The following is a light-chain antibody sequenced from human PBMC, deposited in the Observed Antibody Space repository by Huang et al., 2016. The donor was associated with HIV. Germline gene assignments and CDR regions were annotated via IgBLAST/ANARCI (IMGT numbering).Light chain of an antibody. CDR2: LGS. CDR1: QSLLHNPGYNY. V-gene: IGKV2-28*01. Sequence: DIVLTQSPVSLAVTPGEPASISCRSGQSLLHNPGYNYVDWYLQKPGQSPQLFIYLGSHRASGVSDRFSGSGAGTDFTLRISRVAAEDVGTYYCMQSLQTPFSFGGGSKVEI. CDR3: MQSLQTPFS. J-gene: IGKJ4*01.